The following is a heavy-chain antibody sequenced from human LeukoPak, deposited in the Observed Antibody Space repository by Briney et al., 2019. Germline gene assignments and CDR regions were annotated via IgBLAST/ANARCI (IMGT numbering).Heavy chain of an antibody. J-gene: IGHJ5*02. Sequence: SETLSLTCTVSGGSISSYYWGWIRPPPGKGLEWIGYIYYSGSTNYNPSLKSRVTISVDTSKTQFSLKLSSVPAADTAVYFCARGGYSGAGNDFRFDPWGQGTLVTVSS. D-gene: IGHD3-10*01. CDR1: GGSISSYY. CDR3: ARGGYSGAGNDFRFDP. CDR2: IYYSGST. V-gene: IGHV4-59*01.